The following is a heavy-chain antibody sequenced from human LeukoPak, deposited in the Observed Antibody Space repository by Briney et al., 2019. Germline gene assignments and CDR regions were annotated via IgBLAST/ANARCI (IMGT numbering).Heavy chain of an antibody. CDR3: ARGHYGDYRPFDY. CDR1: GGSISSGSYY. Sequence: SETLSLTCTVSGGSISSGSYYWSWIRQPAGKGLEWIGYIYYSGSTNYNPSLKSRVTIPVDTSKNQFSLKLSSVTAADTAVYYCARGHYGDYRPFDYWGQGTLVTVSS. J-gene: IGHJ4*02. CDR2: IYYSGST. D-gene: IGHD4-17*01. V-gene: IGHV4-61*10.